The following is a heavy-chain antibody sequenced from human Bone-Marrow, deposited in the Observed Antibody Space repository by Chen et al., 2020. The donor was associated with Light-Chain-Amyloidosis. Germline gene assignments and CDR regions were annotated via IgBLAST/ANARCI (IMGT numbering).Heavy chain of an antibody. CDR3: AKDLNYYCGLFDY. V-gene: IGHV3-30*04. CDR2: ISPDGRNE. Sequence: QVHLVESGGGVVQPGRSLTLSCAASRFTFNTYAMHWVRQAPGKGLEWVAVISPDGRNENYADSVKGRFTISRDNSKSTLFLQMNSLRAEDTAVYYCAKDLNYYCGLFDYWGQGALVTVSS. CDR1: RFTFNTYA. D-gene: IGHD3-10*01. J-gene: IGHJ4*02.